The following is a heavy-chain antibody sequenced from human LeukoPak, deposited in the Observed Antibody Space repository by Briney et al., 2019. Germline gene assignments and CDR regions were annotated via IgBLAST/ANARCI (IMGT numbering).Heavy chain of an antibody. CDR3: ASRSRRGIAAAD. Sequence: TSETLSLTCAVHGGSFSGYYWSWIRQPPGKGLEWIGEINHSGSTNYNPSLKSRVTISVDTSKNQFSLKLSSVTAADTAVYYCASRSRRGIAAADWGQGTLVTVSS. D-gene: IGHD6-13*01. CDR2: INHSGST. CDR1: GGSFSGYY. J-gene: IGHJ4*02. V-gene: IGHV4-34*01.